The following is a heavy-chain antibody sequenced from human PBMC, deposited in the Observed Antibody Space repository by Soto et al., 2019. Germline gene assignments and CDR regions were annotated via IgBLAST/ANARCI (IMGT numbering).Heavy chain of an antibody. D-gene: IGHD3-3*01. J-gene: IGHJ5*02. V-gene: IGHV4-39*01. CDR3: ARHVYEGWFDP. CDR1: GGSISSSSYY. CDR2: IYYSGST. Sequence: QLQLQESGPGLVKPSETLSLTCTVSGGSISSSSYYWGWIRQPPGKGLEWIGSIYYSGSTYYNPSLKSRVTISVDTSKNQFSLKLSSVTAADTAVYYCARHVYEGWFDPWGQGTLVTVSS.